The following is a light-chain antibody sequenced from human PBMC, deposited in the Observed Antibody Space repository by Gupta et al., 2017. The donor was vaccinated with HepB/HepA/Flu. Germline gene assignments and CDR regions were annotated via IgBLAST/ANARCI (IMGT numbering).Light chain of an antibody. V-gene: IGLV2-14*03. CDR1: SSNVGGYNY. CDR2: DVS. Sequence: QSALTQTDSVSGSPGQSHTISCTGTSSNVGGYNYVSWYQHHPGKAPNLMIYDVSNRPSGVSNRFSGSKSGNTASLTSSGLQAEDEADYYCSSYTSISSVVFGGGTKLTVL. CDR3: SSYTSISSVV. J-gene: IGLJ2*01.